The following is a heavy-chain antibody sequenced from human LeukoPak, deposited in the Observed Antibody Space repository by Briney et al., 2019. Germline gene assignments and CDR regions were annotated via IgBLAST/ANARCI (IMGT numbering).Heavy chain of an antibody. J-gene: IGHJ5*02. CDR2: IYTSGST. Sequence: SETLSLTCTVSGGSISSYYWSWIRQPAGKGLEWIGRIYTSGSTNYNPSLKSRVTMSVDTSKNQFSLKLSSVTAADTAVYYCASQVAAAGTYNWFDPWGQGTLVTVSS. D-gene: IGHD6-13*01. V-gene: IGHV4-4*07. CDR1: GGSISSYY. CDR3: ASQVAAAGTYNWFDP.